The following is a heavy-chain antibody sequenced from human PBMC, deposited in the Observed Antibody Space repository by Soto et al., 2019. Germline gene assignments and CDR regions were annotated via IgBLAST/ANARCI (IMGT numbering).Heavy chain of an antibody. CDR2: IYYSGST. CDR3: ARDYNWFGELAYNGFDP. J-gene: IGHJ5*02. D-gene: IGHD3-10*01. V-gene: IGHV4-59*01. Sequence: SETLSLTCTVSGGSISSYYWSWIRQPPGKGLEWIGYIYYSGSTNYNPSLKSRVTISVDTSKNQFSLKLSSVTAADTAVYYCARDYNWFGELAYNGFDPWGQGTLVTVSS. CDR1: GGSISSYY.